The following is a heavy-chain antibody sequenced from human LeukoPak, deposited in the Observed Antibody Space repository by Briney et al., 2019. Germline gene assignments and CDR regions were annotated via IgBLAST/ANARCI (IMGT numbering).Heavy chain of an antibody. V-gene: IGHV4-34*01. CDR1: GGSFSGYY. J-gene: IGHJ6*03. Sequence: SETLSLTCAVYGGSFSGYYWSWIRQPPGKGLEWIGEINHSGSTYYNPSLKSRVTISVDTSKNQFSLKLSSVTAADTAVYYCARTRARSPYYYYYMDVWGKGTTVTVSS. D-gene: IGHD2-15*01. CDR3: ARTRARSPYYYYYMDV. CDR2: INHSGST.